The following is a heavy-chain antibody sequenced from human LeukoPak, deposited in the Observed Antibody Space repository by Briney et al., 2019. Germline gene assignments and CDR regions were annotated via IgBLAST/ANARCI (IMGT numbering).Heavy chain of an antibody. D-gene: IGHD2-8*01. J-gene: IGHJ3*02. CDR3: ARDYERAFVPGI. Sequence: GGSLRLSCAASGFTFSNYVMHWVRQAPGKGLEWVAVISYDGSNKYYADSVKGRFTISRDNSKNTLYLQMNSLRAEDTAVYYCARDYERAFVPGIWGQGTMVTVSS. CDR2: ISYDGSNK. V-gene: IGHV3-30-3*01. CDR1: GFTFSNYV.